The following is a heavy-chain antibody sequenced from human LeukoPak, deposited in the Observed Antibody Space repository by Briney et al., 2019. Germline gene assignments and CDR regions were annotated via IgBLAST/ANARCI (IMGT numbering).Heavy chain of an antibody. CDR1: GGSISSGGYS. V-gene: IGHV4-30-2*01. D-gene: IGHD6-13*01. CDR3: ARDPRGVYSSSWYYFDY. CDR2: IYHSGST. Sequence: PSQTLSLTCAVSGGSISSGGYSWSWIRQPPGKGLEWIGYIYHSGSTYYNPSLKSRVTISVDRSKNQFSLKLSSVTAADTAVYYCARDPRGVYSSSWYYFDYWGQGTLVTVSS. J-gene: IGHJ4*02.